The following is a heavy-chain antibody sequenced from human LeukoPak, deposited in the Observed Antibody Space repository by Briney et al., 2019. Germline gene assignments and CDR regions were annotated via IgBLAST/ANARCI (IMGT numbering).Heavy chain of an antibody. J-gene: IGHJ5*02. CDR1: GGSFSGYY. V-gene: IGHV4-34*01. Sequence: KPSETLSHTCAVYGGSFSGYYWSCIRQPPGKGLDWIGEINHCGSTNYNPSLKSRVTISVDTSKNPFSLKLSSVTAADTAVYYWARAHRITIVRGVIPPPGPWGQGTLVTVSS. CDR3: ARAHRITIVRGVIPPPGP. CDR2: INHCGST. D-gene: IGHD3-10*01.